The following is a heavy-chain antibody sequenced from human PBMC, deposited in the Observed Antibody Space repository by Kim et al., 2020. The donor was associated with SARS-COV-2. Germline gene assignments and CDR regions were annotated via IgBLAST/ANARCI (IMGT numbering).Heavy chain of an antibody. CDR1: GYTFTGYY. J-gene: IGHJ6*02. CDR2: INPNSGGT. Sequence: ASVKVSCKASGYTFTGYYMHWVRQAPGQGLEWMGRINPNSGGTNYAQKFQGRVTMTRDTSISTAYMELSRLRSDDTAVYYCAREGYSSSSGPTYYYYGMDVWGQGTTVTVSS. D-gene: IGHD6-6*01. V-gene: IGHV1-2*06. CDR3: AREGYSSSSGPTYYYYGMDV.